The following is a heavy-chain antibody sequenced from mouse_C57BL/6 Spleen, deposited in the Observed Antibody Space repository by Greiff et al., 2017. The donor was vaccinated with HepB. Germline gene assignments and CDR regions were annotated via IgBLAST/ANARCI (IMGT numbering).Heavy chain of an antibody. Sequence: EVQVVESGGGLVKPGGSLKLSCAASGFTFSDYGMHWVRQAPEKGLEWVAYISSGSSTIYYADTVKGRFTISRDNAKNTLFLQMTSLRSEDTAMYYCARGDYYGSTQFAYWGQGTLVTVSA. V-gene: IGHV5-17*01. CDR3: ARGDYYGSTQFAY. CDR1: GFTFSDYG. CDR2: ISSGSSTI. D-gene: IGHD1-1*01. J-gene: IGHJ3*01.